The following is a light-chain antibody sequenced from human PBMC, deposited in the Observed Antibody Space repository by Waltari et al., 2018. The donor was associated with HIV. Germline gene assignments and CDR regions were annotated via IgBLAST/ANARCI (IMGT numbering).Light chain of an antibody. CDR3: QQSTNWPPGVT. J-gene: IGKJ4*01. V-gene: IGKV3-11*01. CDR2: DSS. CDR1: QRVGTF. Sequence: EIVLTQSPATLSLSPGERATLSCRASQRVGTFLAWDQHKPGQPPRLLIYDSSTRAAGIPIRFTGRGSGTDFTLTISSLEPEDFAIYYCQQSTNWPPGVTFGGGTRVEIK.